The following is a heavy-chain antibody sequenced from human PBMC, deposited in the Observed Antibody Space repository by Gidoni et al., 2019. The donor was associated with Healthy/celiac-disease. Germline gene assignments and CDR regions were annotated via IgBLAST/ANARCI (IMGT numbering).Heavy chain of an antibody. CDR2: IIRSGST. CDR1: GGSLSDYY. J-gene: IGHJ2*01. CDR3: ARGSPPRKGYFDL. V-gene: IGHV4-34*01. Sequence: QVQLQQWGAGLLQSSETLSLTCAVYGGSLSDYYWSWIRQPPGKALEWIGEIIRSGSTNYNPSLKSRVTISVVTSKNQFSLKLSSVTAADTAVYYCARGSPPRKGYFDLWGRGTLVTVSS.